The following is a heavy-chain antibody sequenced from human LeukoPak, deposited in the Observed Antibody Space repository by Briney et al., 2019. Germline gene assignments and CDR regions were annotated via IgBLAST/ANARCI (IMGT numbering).Heavy chain of an antibody. V-gene: IGHV3-23*01. CDR3: GRPHILGATNFDY. CDR1: GFTFSSYA. D-gene: IGHD1-26*01. J-gene: IGHJ4*02. CDR2: ISNSGGST. Sequence: PGGSLRLSCAASGFTFSSYAMTWVRLVPGKGLEWVSSISNSGGSTYYADSVDSVKGRFTISRDNSKNTLYLQMNSLRAEDTAVYYCGRPHILGATNFDYWGQGTLVTVSS.